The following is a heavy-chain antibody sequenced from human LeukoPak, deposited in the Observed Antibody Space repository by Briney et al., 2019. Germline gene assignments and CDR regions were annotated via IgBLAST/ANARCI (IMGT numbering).Heavy chain of an antibody. V-gene: IGHV3-7*02. CDR3: ASAYYDAGNYPYYFDY. CDR2: INQDGSEK. D-gene: IGHD3-10*01. J-gene: IGHJ4*02. Sequence: GRSLRLSCAASGFTFTIYWINWARLAPGKGLECLARINQDGSEKYYVDSVRGRFTISRDNAKNLLNLQMNSLRAEDTAVYYCASAYYDAGNYPYYFDYWGQGTLVTVSS. CDR1: GFTFTIYW.